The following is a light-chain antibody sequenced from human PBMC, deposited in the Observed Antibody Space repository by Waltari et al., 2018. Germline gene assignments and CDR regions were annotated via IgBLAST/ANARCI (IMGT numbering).Light chain of an antibody. CDR2: ATS. CDR3: QQYYTFPPT. Sequence: DIQVTQSPSSLSASVGDTVTITCRASQGMNNWLAWYQQKPGKAPRSLIYATSTLQGGTPSRFSGSGSGTDFTLTIDSLQPEDFATYYCQQYYTFPPTFGGGTKVEIK. J-gene: IGKJ4*01. V-gene: IGKV1D-16*01. CDR1: QGMNNW.